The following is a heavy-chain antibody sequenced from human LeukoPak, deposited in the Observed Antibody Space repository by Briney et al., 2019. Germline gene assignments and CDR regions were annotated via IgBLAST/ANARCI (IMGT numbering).Heavy chain of an antibody. CDR1: KSTFSNSA. J-gene: IGHJ4*02. D-gene: IGHD2-2*01. Sequence: GGSLRLSCAASKSTFSNSAMSWVRQAPGKGLEWVSAISGSGGSTYYADSVKGRFTISRDNSKNTLSLQMNSLRVEDTAEYYCAQGASPDYWGQGTLVTVSS. V-gene: IGHV3-23*01. CDR2: ISGSGGST. CDR3: AQGASPDY.